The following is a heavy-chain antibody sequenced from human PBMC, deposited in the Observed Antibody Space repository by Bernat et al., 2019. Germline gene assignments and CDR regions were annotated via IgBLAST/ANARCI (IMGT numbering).Heavy chain of an antibody. CDR1: GFTFSSFV. CDR3: AKDLSIYDSSGYRYGMDV. CDR2: ISYDGSHK. D-gene: IGHD3-22*01. J-gene: IGHJ6*02. V-gene: IGHV3-30*18. Sequence: QVQLVESGGGVVQPGRSLRLSCAASGFTFSSFVLHWVRQAPGKGLVWVAVISYDGSHKYYADSVKGRCTISRDNSKNTLNLQMNSLRPEDTAVYYCAKDLSIYDSSGYRYGMDVWGQGTTVTVSS.